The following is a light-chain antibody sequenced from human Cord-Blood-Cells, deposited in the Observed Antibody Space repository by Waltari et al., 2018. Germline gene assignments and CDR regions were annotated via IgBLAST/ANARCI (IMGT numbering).Light chain of an antibody. J-gene: IGKJ4*01. CDR2: AAS. Sequence: AIRMTQSPSSFSASTGDRVTITCRASQGISSYLAWYQQKPGKAPKLLIYAASTVQSGVPSRFSGSGSGTDFTLTISCLQSEDFATYYCQQYYSYPLTCGGGTKVEIK. CDR3: QQYYSYPLT. CDR1: QGISSY. V-gene: IGKV1-8*01.